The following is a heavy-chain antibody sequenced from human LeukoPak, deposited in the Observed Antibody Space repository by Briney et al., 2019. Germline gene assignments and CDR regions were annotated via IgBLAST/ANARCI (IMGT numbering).Heavy chain of an antibody. CDR2: INPNCGGT. V-gene: IGHV1-2*06. D-gene: IGHD3-3*01. Sequence: GASVKVSCKASGYTFTAYYMHWVRQAPGQGLEWMGRINPNCGGTDYAQKFQGRVTMTRDTSISTAYMELSRLRSDDTAVYYCARGYNRGYDFWSGYYRIDYWGQGTLVSVSS. J-gene: IGHJ4*02. CDR3: ARGYNRGYDFWSGYYRIDY. CDR1: GYTFTAYY.